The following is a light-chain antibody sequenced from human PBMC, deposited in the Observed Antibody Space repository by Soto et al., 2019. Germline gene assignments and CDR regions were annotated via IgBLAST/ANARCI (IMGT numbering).Light chain of an antibody. CDR3: MQPLQTPWT. J-gene: IGKJ1*01. CDR2: WGS. V-gene: IGKV2-28*01. Sequence: DIVMTQSPLSXPVTAGEPASVSCRSSQSLLHSNGYNYLDWYLQKPGQSPQLLIYWGSNRASGVPDRFSGSGSGTDFTLKISRVEAEDVGVYYCMQPLQTPWTFGQGTKVDIK. CDR1: QSLLHSNGYNY.